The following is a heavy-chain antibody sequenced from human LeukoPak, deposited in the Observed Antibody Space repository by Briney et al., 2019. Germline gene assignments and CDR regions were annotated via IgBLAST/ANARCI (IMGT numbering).Heavy chain of an antibody. Sequence: PGGSLRLSCAASGFTFSDYGINWVRQAPGKGLEWLSFVSGKSRAIYYADSVKGRFTISRDNAKESVYLHMSSLRAEDTAAYYCARVYLERLTAGYFDHWGQGTWVTVSP. J-gene: IGHJ4*02. V-gene: IGHV3-48*04. D-gene: IGHD2-8*01. CDR2: VSGKSRAI. CDR1: GFTFSDYG. CDR3: ARVYLERLTAGYFDH.